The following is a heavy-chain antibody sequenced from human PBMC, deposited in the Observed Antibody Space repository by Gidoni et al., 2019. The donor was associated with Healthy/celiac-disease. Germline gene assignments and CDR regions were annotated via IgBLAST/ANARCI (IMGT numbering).Heavy chain of an antibody. CDR1: GGSFSGYY. Sequence: QVQLQQCGAGLLKPSETLSLTCAVYGGSFSGYYWCWIRQPPGKGLEWIGEINHSGSTNYNPSLKSRVTISVDTSKNQFSLKLSSVTAADTAVYYCARGRGYDYIWGSYRCPPFDYWGQGTLVTVSS. CDR2: INHSGST. D-gene: IGHD3-16*02. V-gene: IGHV4-34*01. CDR3: ARGRGYDYIWGSYRCPPFDY. J-gene: IGHJ4*02.